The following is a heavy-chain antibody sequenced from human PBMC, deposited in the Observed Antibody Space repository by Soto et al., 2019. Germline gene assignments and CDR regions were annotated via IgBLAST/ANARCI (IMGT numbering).Heavy chain of an antibody. CDR1: AGSISSSSYY. Sequence: ETLSLTCTVSAGSISSSSYYWGWIRQPSGKGLEWIGSIYYSRSTYYNPSLNSRISISVHTSNNKISLKLSSVTAADTAVYYCARRGITGNHDYWGQGTLVTVS. CDR2: IYYSRST. D-gene: IGHD1-20*01. V-gene: IGHV4-39*01. CDR3: ARRGITGNHDY. J-gene: IGHJ4*02.